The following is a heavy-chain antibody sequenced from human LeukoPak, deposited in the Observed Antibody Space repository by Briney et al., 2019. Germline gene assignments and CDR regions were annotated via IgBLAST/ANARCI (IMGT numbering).Heavy chain of an antibody. V-gene: IGHV4-34*01. CDR1: GGSFSDHY. D-gene: IGHD3-9*01. CDR3: AKGERLHYDFLTGYWMTPDDVFDI. Sequence: SETLSLTCAVNGGSFSDHYWSWIRQPPGKGLEWVGEINHRGTTNHNPSLKSRLTMSLDTARSQVSLKLTSVTAGDTAVYYCAKGERLHYDFLTGYWMTPDDVFDIWGQGTMVTVSS. CDR2: INHRGTT. J-gene: IGHJ3*02.